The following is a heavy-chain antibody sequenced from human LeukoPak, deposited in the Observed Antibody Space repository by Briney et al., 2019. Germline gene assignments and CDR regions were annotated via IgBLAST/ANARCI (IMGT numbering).Heavy chain of an antibody. Sequence: SETLSLTCTVSGGNIGSINYYWPWIRQPPGKGPEWIATIYYSGSTYYNPSLKSRVTLSTGTSETQFSLKLTSVTAADTALYYCARQQRYYYGSGPQLLSWFDLWGQGTLVTVSS. CDR1: GGNIGSINYY. CDR3: ARQQRYYYGSGPQLLSWFDL. CDR2: IYYSGST. V-gene: IGHV4-39*01. D-gene: IGHD3-10*01. J-gene: IGHJ5*02.